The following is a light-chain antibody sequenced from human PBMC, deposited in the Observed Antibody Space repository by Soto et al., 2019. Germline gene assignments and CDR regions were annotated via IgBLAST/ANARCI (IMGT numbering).Light chain of an antibody. J-gene: IGLJ3*02. V-gene: IGLV4-69*01. CDR2: VNSDGSH. Sequence: QLVLTQSPSASASLGASVKLTCTLSSGHSSYAIVWHQQQPEKGPRYLMKVNSDGSHNKGDGIPDRFSGSSSGAERYLTISSLQSEDEADYYCQTWGTGSPWEFGGGTKLTVL. CDR3: QTWGTGSPWE. CDR1: SGHSSYA.